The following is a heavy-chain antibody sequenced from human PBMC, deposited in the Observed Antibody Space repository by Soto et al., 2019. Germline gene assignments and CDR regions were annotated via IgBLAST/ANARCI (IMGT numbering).Heavy chain of an antibody. CDR1: GYSISSGYD. J-gene: IGHJ4*01. CDR3: ARRGGAGLDY. CDR2: IYHSGTT. V-gene: IGHV4-38-2*01. Sequence: SETLSLTCVVSGYSISSGYDWGWVRQPPGKGLEWIGCIYHSGTTYYNPSLNSRVTISVDTSKNHFSLKLSSVTAADTAVYYCARRGGAGLDYWGQGALVTVSS. D-gene: IGHD3-16*01.